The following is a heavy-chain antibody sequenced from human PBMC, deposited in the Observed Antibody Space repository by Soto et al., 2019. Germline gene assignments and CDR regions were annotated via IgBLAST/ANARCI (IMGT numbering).Heavy chain of an antibody. Sequence: QVQLVQSGAEVKKPGSSVKVSCKASGGTFSSYTISWVRQAPGQGLEWMGRIIPILGIANYAQKFQGRVTITADKSTSTAYMELSSLRSEDTAVYYCARESLSPRGMATTYFDYWGQGTLVTVSS. V-gene: IGHV1-69*08. CDR2: IIPILGIA. D-gene: IGHD1-1*01. J-gene: IGHJ4*02. CDR1: GGTFSSYT. CDR3: ARESLSPRGMATTYFDY.